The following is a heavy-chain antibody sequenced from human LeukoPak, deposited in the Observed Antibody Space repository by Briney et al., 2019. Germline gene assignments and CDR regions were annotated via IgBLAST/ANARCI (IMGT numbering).Heavy chain of an antibody. CDR2: IHHSGST. V-gene: IGHV4-38-2*02. D-gene: IGHD1-7*01. Sequence: SETLSLTCTVSGYSISSGYYWGWIRQPPGKGLEWIGSIHHSGSTYYNPSLKSRVTISVDTSKNQFSLKLSSVTAADTAVYYCATDNWSYFRFDPWGQGTLVTVSS. CDR1: GYSISSGYY. J-gene: IGHJ5*02. CDR3: ATDNWSYFRFDP.